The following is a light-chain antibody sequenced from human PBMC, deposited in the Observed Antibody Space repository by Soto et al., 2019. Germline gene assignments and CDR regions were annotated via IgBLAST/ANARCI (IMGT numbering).Light chain of an antibody. CDR1: SSNIGAGYD. CDR3: QSYDSSLSVSYV. J-gene: IGLJ1*01. Sequence: QSVLTQPPSVSGVPGQRVTISCTGSSSNIGAGYDVHWYQQRPGTAPKLLIYGNKNRPSGVPDRFSGSKSGTSASLAITGLQAEDEADYYCQSYDSSLSVSYVFGTGTKVTVL. CDR2: GNK. V-gene: IGLV1-40*01.